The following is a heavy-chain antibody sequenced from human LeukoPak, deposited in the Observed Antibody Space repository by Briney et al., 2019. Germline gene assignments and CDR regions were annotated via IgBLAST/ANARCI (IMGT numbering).Heavy chain of an antibody. CDR1: GGSISGYY. J-gene: IGHJ3*02. CDR3: AREGARWEPSFSAFDI. CDR2: IYYSGST. Sequence: PSETLSLTCTVSGGSISGYYWSWIRQPPGKGLKWIGYIYYSGSTSYNPSLKSRVTISVDTSKNQFSLKLSSVTAADTAVYYCAREGARWEPSFSAFDIWGQGTMVTVSS. V-gene: IGHV4-59*01. D-gene: IGHD1-26*01.